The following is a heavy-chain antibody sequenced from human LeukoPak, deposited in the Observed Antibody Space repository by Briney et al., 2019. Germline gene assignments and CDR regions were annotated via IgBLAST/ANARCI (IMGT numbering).Heavy chain of an antibody. Sequence: GGSLRLSCAASGFTFSSYGMHWVRQAPGKGLEWVAFIRYDGSNKYYADSVKGRFTISRDNSKNTLYLQMNSLRAEDTAVYYCAKGSIVGATYKADYFDYWGQGTLVTVSS. D-gene: IGHD1-26*01. CDR1: GFTFSSYG. V-gene: IGHV3-30*02. CDR3: AKGSIVGATYKADYFDY. CDR2: IRYDGSNK. J-gene: IGHJ4*02.